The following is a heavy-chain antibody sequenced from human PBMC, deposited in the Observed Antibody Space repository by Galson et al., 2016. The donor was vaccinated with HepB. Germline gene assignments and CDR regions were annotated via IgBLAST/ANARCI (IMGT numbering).Heavy chain of an antibody. D-gene: IGHD3-22*01. CDR3: ARDSGYFFEI. Sequence: SETLSLTCDVSGASVNTGPYYWTWIRQSPGKGLEWIGYISYTGITKYTPSLKSRVAMSINKSKNQFSVKLNSVTAADTAVYYCARDSGYFFEIWGRGTLVTVYS. CDR2: ISYTGIT. CDR1: GASVNTGPYY. J-gene: IGHJ4*02. V-gene: IGHV4-61*01.